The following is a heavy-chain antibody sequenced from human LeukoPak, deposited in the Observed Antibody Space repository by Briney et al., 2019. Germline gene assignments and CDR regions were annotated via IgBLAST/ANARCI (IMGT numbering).Heavy chain of an antibody. V-gene: IGHV4-34*01. D-gene: IGHD2-15*01. Sequence: PSETLSLTCAVYGGSFSGYYWSWIRQPPGKGLEWIGEINHSGSTSYNPSLKSRVTISVDTSKNQFSLKLSSVTAADTAVYYCARGGPIVVVVAATDSGNWFDPWGQGTLVTVSS. CDR1: GGSFSGYY. CDR3: ARGGPIVVVVAATDSGNWFDP. J-gene: IGHJ5*02. CDR2: INHSGST.